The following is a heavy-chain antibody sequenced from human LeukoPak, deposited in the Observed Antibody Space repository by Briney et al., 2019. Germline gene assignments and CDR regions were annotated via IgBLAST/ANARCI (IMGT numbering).Heavy chain of an antibody. CDR3: ATVLLG. CDR2: TNRDGSST. J-gene: IGHJ4*02. CDR1: GFTFSSYW. Sequence: GGSLRLSCAASGFTFSSYWMHWVRQAPGKGPVWVARTNRDGSSTAYADSVKGRFTISKDNAKNTLYLLMNSLRAEDTAVYYCATVLLGWGQGTLVTVSS. V-gene: IGHV3-74*01.